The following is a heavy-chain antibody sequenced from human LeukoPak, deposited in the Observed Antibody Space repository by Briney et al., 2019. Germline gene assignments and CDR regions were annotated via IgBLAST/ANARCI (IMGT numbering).Heavy chain of an antibody. CDR2: NNGDGSTT. V-gene: IGHV3-74*01. CDR1: GFSLSGYW. J-gene: IGHJ4*02. Sequence: PGGSLRLSCVASGFSLSGYWMYWVRQAPGKGLMYISRNNGDGSTTNYADVVKGRFTISRDNAKNSLYLQVNSLRDEDTAVYYCVRSLELGFWGQGTLVTVSS. CDR3: VRSLELGF.